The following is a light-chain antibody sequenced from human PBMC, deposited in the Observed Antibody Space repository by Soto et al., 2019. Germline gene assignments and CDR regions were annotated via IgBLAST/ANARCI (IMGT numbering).Light chain of an antibody. CDR2: GAS. V-gene: IGKV3-20*01. Sequence: GLTQSPGTLSLYQGERATLSCRASQSVSNNYLAWYQQKPGQAPRLLIYGASSRATGIPGRFSGSGSGTDFTLTISRLEPEDFAVYYCQQYGSSPKTFGQGTKVDIK. CDR3: QQYGSSPKT. J-gene: IGKJ1*01. CDR1: QSVSNNY.